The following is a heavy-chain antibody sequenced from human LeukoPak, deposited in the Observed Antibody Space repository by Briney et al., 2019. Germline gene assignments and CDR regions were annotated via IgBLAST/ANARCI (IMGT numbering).Heavy chain of an antibody. CDR2: ISAYNGNT. CDR1: GYTFTSSG. J-gene: IGHJ4*02. Sequence: GASVKVSCKASGYTFTSSGISWVRQAPGQGLEWMGWISAYNGNTNYAQKLQGRVTMTTDTSTSTAYMELRSLRSDDTAVYYCARADYYDSSGYSDYWGQGTLVTVSS. D-gene: IGHD3-22*01. CDR3: ARADYYDSSGYSDY. V-gene: IGHV1-18*01.